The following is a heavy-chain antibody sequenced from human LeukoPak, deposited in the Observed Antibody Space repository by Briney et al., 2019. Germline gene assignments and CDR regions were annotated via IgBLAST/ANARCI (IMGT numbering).Heavy chain of an antibody. J-gene: IGHJ4*02. V-gene: IGHV4-4*07. CDR2: IYTSGST. CDR1: GGSISSYY. CDR3: ARAGYCSGGSCSFFNDG. Sequence: SENLSLTCTVSGGSISSYYWSWIRQPAGKGLEWIGRIYTSGSTNYNPSLKSRVTISVDTSKNQFSLKLSSVTAADTAVYYCARAGYCSGGSCSFFNDGWGQGTLVTVSS. D-gene: IGHD2-15*01.